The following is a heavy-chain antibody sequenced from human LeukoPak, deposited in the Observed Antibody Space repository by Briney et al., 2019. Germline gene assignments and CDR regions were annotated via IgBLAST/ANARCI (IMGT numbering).Heavy chain of an antibody. D-gene: IGHD3-22*01. CDR1: GGSISSDDYC. CDR3: ARSAYYYDGSDYYYFDY. V-gene: IGHV4-61*08. Sequence: TASETLSLTCTVSGGSISSDDYCWSWIRQPPGKGLEWIGYIYYSASTNYNPSLKSRVTISVDTSKNQFSLKLSSVTAADTAVYYCARSAYYYDGSDYYYFDYWGQGTLVTVPS. J-gene: IGHJ4*02. CDR2: IYYSAST.